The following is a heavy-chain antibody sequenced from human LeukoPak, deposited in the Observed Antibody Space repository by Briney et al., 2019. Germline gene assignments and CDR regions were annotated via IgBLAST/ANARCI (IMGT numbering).Heavy chain of an antibody. CDR3: ARGVRGRFPSNWFDP. CDR2: INPDNGHT. J-gene: IGHJ5*02. CDR1: GYTFTSYD. Sequence: GASVKVSCKASGYTFTSYDINWVRQATGQGLEWMGWINPDNGHTGYAQKFQDRVTMTRDTSISTAYMELSSLTSDDTALYYCARGVRGRFPSNWFDPWGQGTLVTVSS. V-gene: IGHV1-8*01. D-gene: IGHD1-26*01.